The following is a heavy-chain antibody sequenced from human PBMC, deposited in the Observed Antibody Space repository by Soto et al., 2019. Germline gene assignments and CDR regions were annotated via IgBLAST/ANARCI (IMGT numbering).Heavy chain of an antibody. V-gene: IGHV1-69*01. D-gene: IGHD2-2*01. Sequence: QVQLVQSGAEVKKPGSSVKVSCTASGGTFSSYAISWVRQAPGQGLEWMGGIIPIFGTANYAQKFQGRVTITADESTSTAYMELSSLRSEDTAVYYCARSNIVVVPAANIDDYGMDVWGQGTTVTVSS. CDR3: ARSNIVVVPAANIDDYGMDV. J-gene: IGHJ6*02. CDR1: GGTFSSYA. CDR2: IIPIFGTA.